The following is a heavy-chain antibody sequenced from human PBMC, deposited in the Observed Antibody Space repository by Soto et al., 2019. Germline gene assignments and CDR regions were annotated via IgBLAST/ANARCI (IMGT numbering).Heavy chain of an antibody. Sequence: QLHLVQSGAVVKKPGASVTVSCSASGYPVTAYYMHWVRQAPGRGLEWMGGINPATGAAKYTQTFQGRDPMTRDTSTSKVFMELSGLTSEDTAVFYCARGGGVGVAGSAAFDMWGQGTLVTVSS. J-gene: IGHJ3*02. CDR2: INPATGAA. CDR3: ARGGGVGVAGSAAFDM. V-gene: IGHV1-2*02. D-gene: IGHD3-3*01. CDR1: GYPVTAYY.